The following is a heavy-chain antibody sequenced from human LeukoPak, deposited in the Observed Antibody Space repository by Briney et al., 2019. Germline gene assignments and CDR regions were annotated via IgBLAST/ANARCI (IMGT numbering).Heavy chain of an antibody. Sequence: NPSETLSLTCTVSGGSSSSYYWSWIRQPPGKGLEWIGYIYYSGSTNYNPSLKSRVTISVDTSKNQFSLKLSSVTAADTAVYYCARVGLDTARAFDYWGQGTLVTVSS. J-gene: IGHJ4*02. CDR2: IYYSGST. V-gene: IGHV4-59*01. D-gene: IGHD5-18*01. CDR1: GGSSSSYY. CDR3: ARVGLDTARAFDY.